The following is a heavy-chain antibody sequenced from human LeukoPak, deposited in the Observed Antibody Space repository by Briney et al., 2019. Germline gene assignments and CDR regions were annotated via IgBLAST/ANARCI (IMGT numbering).Heavy chain of an antibody. CDR1: GGTFSSYA. CDR2: IIPMFGTA. V-gene: IGHV1-69*06. CDR3: ASGRTDIVVVPATLRNYFFDY. J-gene: IGHJ4*02. Sequence: GASVKVSCKASGGTFSSYAISWVRQAPGQGLEWMGGIIPMFGTANYAQKFQGRVTISADKSTSTAYMELSGLRSEDTAVYYCASGRTDIVVVPATLRNYFFDYWGQGTLVTVSS. D-gene: IGHD2-2*01.